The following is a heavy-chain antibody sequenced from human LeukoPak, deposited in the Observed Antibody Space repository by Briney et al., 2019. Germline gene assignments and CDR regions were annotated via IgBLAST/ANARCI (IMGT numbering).Heavy chain of an antibody. D-gene: IGHD1-1*01. CDR1: GFTVSSNS. CDR2: IYSDNT. J-gene: IGHJ4*02. V-gene: IGHV3-53*01. CDR3: ARDVQDYFDY. Sequence: GGSLRLSCTVSGFTVSSNSMSWVRQAPGKGLEWVSFIYSDNTHYSDSVKGRLTISRDNSKNTLYLQMNSLRAEDTAVYYCARDVQDYFDYWGQGTLVTVSS.